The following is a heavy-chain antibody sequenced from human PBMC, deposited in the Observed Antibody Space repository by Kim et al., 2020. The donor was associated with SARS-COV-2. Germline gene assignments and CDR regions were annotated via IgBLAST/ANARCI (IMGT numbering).Heavy chain of an antibody. CDR3: AKVTSGSSGWFAYFQH. D-gene: IGHD6-19*01. J-gene: IGHJ1*01. Sequence: GGSLRLSCAASGFTFNTYAMSWVRQAPGKGLEWVSGIRGSGDRTSYADSVRGRFTISRDNSKNTLYLQMDSLRAEDTAIYYCAKVTSGSSGWFAYFQHWGQGTLVTVSS. V-gene: IGHV3-23*01. CDR2: IRGSGDRT. CDR1: GFTFNTYA.